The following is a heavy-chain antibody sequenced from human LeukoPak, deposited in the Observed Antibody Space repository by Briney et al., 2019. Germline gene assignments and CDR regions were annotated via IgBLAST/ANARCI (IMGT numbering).Heavy chain of an antibody. CDR2: IWFDGSNT. V-gene: IGHV3-33*01. Sequence: PGGSLRLSCAASGFTFSTYGMHWVRQAPGKGLEWVAVIWFDGSNTYYVDSVKGQFTISRDNSKNTLYLQMNSLRAEDTAVYYCARGNYDMDVWGQGTTVTVSS. CDR1: GFTFSTYG. CDR3: ARGNYDMDV. J-gene: IGHJ6*02.